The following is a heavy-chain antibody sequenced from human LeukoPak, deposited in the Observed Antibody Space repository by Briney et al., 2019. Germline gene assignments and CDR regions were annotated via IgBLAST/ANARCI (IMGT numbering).Heavy chain of an antibody. Sequence: SETLSLTCTVSGGSISSSSYYWGWIRQPPGKGLEWIGSIYYSGSTYYNSSLKSRVTISVDTSKNQFSLKLSSVTAADTAVYYCAREDESGYCSGGSCYWGQGTLVTVSS. D-gene: IGHD2-15*01. CDR1: GGSISSSSYY. J-gene: IGHJ4*02. V-gene: IGHV4-39*07. CDR2: IYYSGST. CDR3: AREDESGYCSGGSCY.